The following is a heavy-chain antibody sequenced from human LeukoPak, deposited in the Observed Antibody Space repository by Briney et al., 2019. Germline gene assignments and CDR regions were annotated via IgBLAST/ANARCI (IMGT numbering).Heavy chain of an antibody. V-gene: IGHV3-11*04. CDR2: ISSRSSNK. Sequence: GGSPRLSCAASGFTFSNYYMSWIRQAPGKGLVWVSYISSRSSNKEYADSVKGRFTISRDNSKNSLFLQMNSLRAEDTAVHYCAREISQPPPRGYDSSGYQHYLFFYYWGQGTLVTVSS. CDR1: GFTFSNYY. J-gene: IGHJ4*02. CDR3: AREISQPPPRGYDSSGYQHYLFFYY. D-gene: IGHD3-22*01.